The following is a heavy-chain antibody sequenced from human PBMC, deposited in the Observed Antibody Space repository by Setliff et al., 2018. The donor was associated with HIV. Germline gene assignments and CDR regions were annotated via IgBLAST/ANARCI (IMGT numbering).Heavy chain of an antibody. V-gene: IGHV4-59*01. Sequence: SETLSLTCTVSGGSISTYYWSWIRQPPGKGLEWIGSIYFTGSSDNNPSLKSRATLSVDTFKHQFSLKLSSVTAADTAVYYCARVQMAYAAFDVWGQGTMVTVSS. CDR1: GGSISTYY. CDR2: IYFTGSS. J-gene: IGHJ3*01. D-gene: IGHD4-17*01. CDR3: ARVQMAYAAFDV.